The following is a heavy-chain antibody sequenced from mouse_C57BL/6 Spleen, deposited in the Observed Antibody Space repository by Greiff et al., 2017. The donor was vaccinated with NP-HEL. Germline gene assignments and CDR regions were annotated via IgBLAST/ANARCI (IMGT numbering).Heavy chain of an antibody. CDR2: INPSNGGT. V-gene: IGHV1-53*01. D-gene: IGHD2-4*01. CDR1: GYTFTSYW. CDR3: AKTMITRYYAMDY. Sequence: QVQLKQPGTELVKPGASVKLSCKASGYTFTSYWMHWVKQRPGQGLEWIGNINPSNGGTNYNETFKSKATLTVDKSSSTAYMQLSSLTSEDSAVYYCAKTMITRYYAMDYWGQGTSVTVSS. J-gene: IGHJ4*01.